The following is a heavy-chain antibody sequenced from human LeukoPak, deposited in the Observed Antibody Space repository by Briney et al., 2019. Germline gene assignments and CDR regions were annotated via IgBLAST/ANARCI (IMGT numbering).Heavy chain of an antibody. J-gene: IGHJ4*02. CDR2: IYDIDRT. V-gene: IGHV4-59*02. Sequence: SETLSLTCTVSGGAVGSSYWSWVRQPPGKGLEWIGYIYDIDRTKFNPSFESRVTISVDTPRSKFFLRLSSVTAADTAVYYCARGGTGHAGYFDYWGQGTLVTVSS. D-gene: IGHD3/OR15-3a*01. CDR1: GGAVGSSY. CDR3: ARGGTGHAGYFDY.